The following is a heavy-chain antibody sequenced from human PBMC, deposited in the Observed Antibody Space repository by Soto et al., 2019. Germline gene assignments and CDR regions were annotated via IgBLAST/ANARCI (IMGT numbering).Heavy chain of an antibody. CDR1: GGSISSYY. J-gene: IGHJ4*02. Sequence: SETLSLTCTVSGGSISSYYWSWIRQPPGKGLEWIGYIYYSGSTNYNPSLKSRVTISVDTSKNQFSLMLTSVTAADTAVYYCARPRSSGYAGEFDYWGQGTLVTVSS. CDR3: ARPRSSGYAGEFDY. V-gene: IGHV4-59*01. D-gene: IGHD3-22*01. CDR2: IYYSGST.